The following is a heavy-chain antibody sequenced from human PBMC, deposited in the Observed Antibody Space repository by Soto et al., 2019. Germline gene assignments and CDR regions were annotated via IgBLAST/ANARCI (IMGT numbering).Heavy chain of an antibody. Sequence: EVQLVQSGAEVKKSGESLKISCKASGYSFTNYWILWVRQMPGKGLEWMGIIFPADSDTRYSPSFQGQVTISADKSTNTAYLQWGSLKASDTAIYYCARRGRWPKYYCDYWGQGSLVTVSS. V-gene: IGHV5-51*03. CDR2: IFPADSDT. CDR3: ARRGRWPKYYCDY. D-gene: IGHD2-15*01. J-gene: IGHJ4*02. CDR1: GYSFTNYW.